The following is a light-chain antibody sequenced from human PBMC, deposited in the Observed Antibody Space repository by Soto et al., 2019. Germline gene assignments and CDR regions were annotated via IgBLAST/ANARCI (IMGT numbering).Light chain of an antibody. CDR3: QQASSLPHT. V-gene: IGKV1-12*01. J-gene: IGKJ2*01. CDR2: GAF. Sequence: DIQMTQSPSSVSASVGDRVTLTWRASQGISTWLAWYQQKPGKVPRLLIYGAFRLQTGVPARFSASGSGTDFTLTLSSLQPEDFATYYCQQASSLPHTFGQGTRVEIK. CDR1: QGISTW.